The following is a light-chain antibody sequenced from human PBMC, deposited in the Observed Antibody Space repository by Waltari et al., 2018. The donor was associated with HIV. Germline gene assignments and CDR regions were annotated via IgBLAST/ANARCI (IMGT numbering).Light chain of an antibody. J-gene: IGKJ3*01. CDR1: QGISSY. V-gene: IGKV1-9*01. Sequence: DIQLTQSPSFLSASVVDRVTITCRPSQGISSYLAWYQQKPGKAPKLLIYAASTLQSGVPSRFSGSGSGTEFTLTISSLQPEDFATYYCQQLNRYPLTFGPGTKVDIK. CDR2: AAS. CDR3: QQLNRYPLT.